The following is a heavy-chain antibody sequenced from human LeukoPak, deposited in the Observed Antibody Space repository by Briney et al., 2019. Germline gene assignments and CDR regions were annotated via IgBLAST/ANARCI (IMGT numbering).Heavy chain of an antibody. J-gene: IGHJ6*03. CDR3: ARRGGGSSYGLRAHSYMDV. D-gene: IGHD2-15*01. CDR2: IKQDGSET. Sequence: PPGGSLRLSCAASGFTFSNYWMNWVRQPPGKGLEWVANIKQDGSETYYVDSVKGRFTISRDNAKNSLYLQMNGLRAEDTAVYYCARRGGGSSYGLRAHSYMDVWGKGTTVTVSS. V-gene: IGHV3-7*01. CDR1: GFTFSNYW.